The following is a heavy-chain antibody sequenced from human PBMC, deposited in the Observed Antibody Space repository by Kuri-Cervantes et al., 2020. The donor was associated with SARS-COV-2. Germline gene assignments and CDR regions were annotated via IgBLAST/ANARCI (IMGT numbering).Heavy chain of an antibody. D-gene: IGHD5-12*01. V-gene: IGHV3-48*01. J-gene: IGHJ6*03. Sequence: GGSLRLSCAASRFTFSSYSMNWVRQAPGKGLEGVSYISSSSSTIYYADSVKGRFTISRDNAKNSLYLQMNSLRAEDTAVYYCARVFGNSGYVSYYYYYMDVWGKGTTVTVSS. CDR1: RFTFSSYS. CDR3: ARVFGNSGYVSYYYYYMDV. CDR2: ISSSSSTI.